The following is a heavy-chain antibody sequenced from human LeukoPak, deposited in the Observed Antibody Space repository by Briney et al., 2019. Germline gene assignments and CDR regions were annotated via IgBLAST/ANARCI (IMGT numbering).Heavy chain of an antibody. CDR2: IYHSGST. V-gene: IGHV4-30-2*01. CDR3: ASTGYSSGWLDY. Sequence: PSETLSLTCAVSGGSISSGGYSWSWIRQPPGKGLEWIGYIYHSGSTYYNPSLKSRVTISVDRSKNQFSLKLSSVTAADTAVYYCASTGYSSGWLDYWGQGTLVTVSS. D-gene: IGHD6-19*01. J-gene: IGHJ4*02. CDR1: GGSISSGGYS.